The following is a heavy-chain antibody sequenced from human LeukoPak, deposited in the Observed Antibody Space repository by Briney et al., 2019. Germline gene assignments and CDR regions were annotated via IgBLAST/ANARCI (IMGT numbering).Heavy chain of an antibody. CDR2: IYPGDSDT. V-gene: IGHV5-51*01. D-gene: IGHD3-3*01. J-gene: IGHJ6*03. CDR3: ARCGIHYYDFWSGYGNDYYYMDV. CDR1: GYSFTSYW. Sequence: GESLKISCKGSGYSFTSYWISWVRQMPGKGLEWMGIIYPGDSDTRYSPSFQGQVTISADKSISTAYLQWSSLKASDTAMYYCARCGIHYYDFWSGYGNDYYYMDVWGKGTTVTVSS.